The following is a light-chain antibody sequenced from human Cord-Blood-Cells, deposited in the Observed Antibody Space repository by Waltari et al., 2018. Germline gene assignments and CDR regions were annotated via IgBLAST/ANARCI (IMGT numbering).Light chain of an antibody. CDR2: EGS. J-gene: IGLJ2*01. CDR1: TSDVGSYNL. CDR3: CSYAGSSTVV. V-gene: IGLV2-23*01. Sequence: QSALTPPASVSGSSGESITLPCTGPTSDVGSYNLVSWYQQHPGTAPKLMIYEGSKRPSGVSNRFSDSKSGNTASLTISGLQAEDEADYYCCSYAGSSTVVFGGGTKLTVL.